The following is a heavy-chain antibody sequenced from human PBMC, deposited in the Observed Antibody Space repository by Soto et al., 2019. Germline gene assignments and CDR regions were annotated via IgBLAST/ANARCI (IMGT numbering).Heavy chain of an antibody. J-gene: IGHJ6*02. CDR2: IYYSGST. CDR1: GGSISSYY. D-gene: IGHD6-6*01. CDR3: ARVEGDSSSFYYGMDV. V-gene: IGHV4-59*01. Sequence: SETLSLTCTVSGGSISSYYWSWIRQPPGKGPEWIGYIYYSGSTNYNPSLKSRVTISVDTSKNQFSLKLSSVTAADTAVYYCARVEGDSSSFYYGMDVWGQGTTVTVS.